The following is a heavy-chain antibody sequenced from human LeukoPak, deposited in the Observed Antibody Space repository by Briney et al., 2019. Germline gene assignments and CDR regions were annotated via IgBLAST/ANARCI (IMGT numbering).Heavy chain of an antibody. CDR3: ARGVSRLPNYYYMDV. D-gene: IGHD2-15*01. CDR2: INWNGGST. J-gene: IGHJ6*03. V-gene: IGHV3-20*04. Sequence: GGSLRLSCAASGFTFDDYGMSWVRQAPGKGLEWVSGINWNGGSTGYADSVKGRFTISRDNAKNSLYLQMNSLRAEDTALYYCARGVSRLPNYYYMDVWSKGTTVTVSS. CDR1: GFTFDDYG.